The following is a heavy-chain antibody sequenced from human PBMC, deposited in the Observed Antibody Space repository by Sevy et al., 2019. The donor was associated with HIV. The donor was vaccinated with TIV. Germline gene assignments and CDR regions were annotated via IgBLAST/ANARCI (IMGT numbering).Heavy chain of an antibody. J-gene: IGHJ6*02. Sequence: ASVKVSCKASGGTFSSYAISWVRQAPGQGLEWMGGIIPIFGTANYAQKFQGRVTITADESTSTAYMELSSLRSEDTAVYYCARAGDIVEVVAHYGMDVWGQGTTVTVSS. CDR2: IIPIFGTA. CDR1: GGTFSSYA. V-gene: IGHV1-69*13. D-gene: IGHD2-15*01. CDR3: ARAGDIVEVVAHYGMDV.